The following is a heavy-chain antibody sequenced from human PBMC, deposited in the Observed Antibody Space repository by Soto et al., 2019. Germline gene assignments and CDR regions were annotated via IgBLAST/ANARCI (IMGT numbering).Heavy chain of an antibody. Sequence: QPGGPLRLSCAASGFPFSSYSMNWVRQAPGKGLEWVSYISSSSSTIYYADSVKGRFTISRDNAKNSLYLQMNSLRAEDTAVYYCARDKAAAGLDYWGQGTLVTVSS. V-gene: IGHV3-48*01. CDR3: ARDKAAAGLDY. CDR2: ISSSSSTI. D-gene: IGHD6-13*01. CDR1: GFPFSSYS. J-gene: IGHJ4*02.